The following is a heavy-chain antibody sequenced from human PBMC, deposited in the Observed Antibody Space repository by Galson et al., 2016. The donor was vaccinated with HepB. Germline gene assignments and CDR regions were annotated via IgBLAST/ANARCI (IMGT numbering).Heavy chain of an antibody. CDR2: IYPGDSDT. CDR3: ARSGLGYCTDGSCFIDY. J-gene: IGHJ4*02. Sequence: SGAEVKKSGESLKISCKASGYSFSSYWIGWVRQKPGKGLEWMGMIYPGDSDTRYSLSLKGQVTISADKSISTAYLQWSSLKASDTAMYYCARSGLGYCTDGSCFIDYWGQGTLVTVSS. CDR1: GYSFSSYW. V-gene: IGHV5-51*01. D-gene: IGHD2-15*01.